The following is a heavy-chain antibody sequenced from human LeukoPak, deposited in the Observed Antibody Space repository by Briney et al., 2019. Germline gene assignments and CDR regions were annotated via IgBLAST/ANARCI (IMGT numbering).Heavy chain of an antibody. CDR1: GYTFTSYY. CDR2: INPSGGST. V-gene: IGHV1-46*01. Sequence: ASVKVSCKTSGYTFTSYYIHWVRQAPGQGLEWMGIINPSGGSTSYAQKFQGRDTMTRDTSTSTVYMYLSSLRSEDTAVYYCARDSLYGVVDYWGQGTLVTVSS. D-gene: IGHD4-17*01. CDR3: ARDSLYGVVDY. J-gene: IGHJ4*02.